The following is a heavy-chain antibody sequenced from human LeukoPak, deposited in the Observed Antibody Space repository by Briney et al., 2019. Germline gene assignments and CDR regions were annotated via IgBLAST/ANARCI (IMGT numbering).Heavy chain of an antibody. J-gene: IGHJ4*02. D-gene: IGHD4-11*01. CDR3: AREGKWGTVTTYFDY. Sequence: PGGSLRLSCAASGFTFDDYGMSWVRQAPGKGLEWISGINWNGGSTGYADSVKGRFTISRDNAKNSLYLQMNSLRAEDTALYYCAREGKWGTVTTYFDYWGQGTLVTVSS. CDR1: GFTFDDYG. CDR2: INWNGGST. V-gene: IGHV3-20*04.